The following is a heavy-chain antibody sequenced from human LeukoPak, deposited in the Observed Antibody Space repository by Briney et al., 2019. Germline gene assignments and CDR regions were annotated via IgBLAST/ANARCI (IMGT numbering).Heavy chain of an antibody. CDR3: ARDQPTVTTGEDAFDI. CDR2: IHHSGST. CDR1: GDSISSNY. V-gene: IGHV4-59*01. J-gene: IGHJ3*02. D-gene: IGHD4-17*01. Sequence: SETLSLTCTASGDSISSNYWSWIRQPPGKGLEWIGYIHHSGSTNYNPYLKSRVTISGDTSKNQFSLKLSSVTAADTAVYFCARDQPTVTTGEDAFDIWGQGTMVTVSS.